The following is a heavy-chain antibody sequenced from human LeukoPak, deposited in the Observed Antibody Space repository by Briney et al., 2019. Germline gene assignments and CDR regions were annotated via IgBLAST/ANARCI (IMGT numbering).Heavy chain of an antibody. Sequence: PGGSLRLSCAASGFTFNSYAMHWVRQAPGKGLEWVAVISYDGSNKYYADSVKGRFTISRDNSKNTLYLQMNSLRAEDTAVYYRARDQGYSYGPNGADWFDPWGQGTLVTVSS. D-gene: IGHD5-18*01. J-gene: IGHJ5*02. CDR1: GFTFNSYA. CDR2: ISYDGSNK. CDR3: ARDQGYSYGPNGADWFDP. V-gene: IGHV3-30*04.